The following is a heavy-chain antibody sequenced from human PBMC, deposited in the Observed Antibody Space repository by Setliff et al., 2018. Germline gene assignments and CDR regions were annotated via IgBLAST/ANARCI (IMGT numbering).Heavy chain of an antibody. Sequence: SVKVSCKASGATFSSYGISWVRQAPGQGLEWMGGTIPMFGTTEYAQKFQGRLTIITDESTNTAFMQPSSLRSDDTAVYYCVREGVDRRSSTDYRYYMDVWGKGTTVTVSS. CDR3: VREGVDRRSSTDYRYYMDV. J-gene: IGHJ6*03. CDR1: GATFSSYG. CDR2: TIPMFGTT. V-gene: IGHV1-69*05. D-gene: IGHD6-6*01.